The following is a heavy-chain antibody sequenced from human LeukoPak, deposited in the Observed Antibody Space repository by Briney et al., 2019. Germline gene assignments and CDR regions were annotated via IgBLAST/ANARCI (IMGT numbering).Heavy chain of an antibody. V-gene: IGHV3-74*01. CDR3: ARDVAGARSY. CDR1: GYTFSSYW. D-gene: IGHD3-10*01. CDR2: IDTDGRTT. Sequence: GGSLRLSCAASGYTFSSYWMHWVRHAPGKGLVWVSRIDTDGRTTNYADSVRGRFTIYRDNVQNTLYLQMNSLTAEDTAVYYCARDVAGARSYWGQGALVSVPS. J-gene: IGHJ4*02.